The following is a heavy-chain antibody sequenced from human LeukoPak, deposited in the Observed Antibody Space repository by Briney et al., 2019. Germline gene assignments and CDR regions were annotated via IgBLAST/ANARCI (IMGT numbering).Heavy chain of an antibody. CDR2: IYLGVST. J-gene: IGHJ4*02. D-gene: IGHD3-22*01. CDR1: RGSISSSKW. CDR3: ARDDSENSSGYPTE. V-gene: IGHV4-4*02. Sequence: PSGTLSLTCAVSRGSISSSKWWSWVRQPPGKGLEWIGEIYLGVSTNYNPSLKRRVTISVDKSTSQFSLKSNSVTAADTAVYYCARDDSENSSGYPTEWGQGTLVTVSS.